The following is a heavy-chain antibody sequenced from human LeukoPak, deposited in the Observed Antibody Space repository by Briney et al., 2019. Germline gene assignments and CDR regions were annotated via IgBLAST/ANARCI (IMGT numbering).Heavy chain of an antibody. D-gene: IGHD4-11*01. V-gene: IGHV4-39*01. CDR3: AMQLPGYSNTWPGP. J-gene: IGHJ5*02. CDR1: GGSVSNGSYY. Sequence: SETLSLTCTVSGGSVSNGSYYWGWIRQPPGKGLEWIGSIYHSGSTYYNPSLKSRVTISVDTSKNQFSLKLPAFIALGTAGYYCAMQLPGYSNTWPGPWGQGNLVTVSS. CDR2: IYHSGST.